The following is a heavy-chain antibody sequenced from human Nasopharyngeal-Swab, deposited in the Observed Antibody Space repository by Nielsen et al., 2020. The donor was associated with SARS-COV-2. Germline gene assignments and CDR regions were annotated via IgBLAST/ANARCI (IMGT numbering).Heavy chain of an antibody. D-gene: IGHD3-3*01. CDR2: ISSSSSTI. J-gene: IGHJ5*02. Sequence: GESLKISCAASGFMFSSYNMNWVRQAPGKGLEWVSYISSSSSTIYYADSVKGRFTISRDNGKNPLYLQMNSLRADDTAVYYCAKTGRTIFGVGNWFDPWGQGTLVTVSS. V-gene: IGHV3-48*01. CDR3: AKTGRTIFGVGNWFDP. CDR1: GFMFSSYN.